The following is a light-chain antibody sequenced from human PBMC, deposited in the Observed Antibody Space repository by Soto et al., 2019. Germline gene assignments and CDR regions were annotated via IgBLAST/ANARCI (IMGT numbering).Light chain of an antibody. CDR2: SNN. J-gene: IGLJ3*02. V-gene: IGLV1-44*01. Sequence: QSVLTQPPSASGTPGQRVTISCSGSRANIGSNPVNWYQQLPGTAPKLLIYSNNQRPSGVPDRFSGSKSGTSASLAISGLQSEDEAEYYCAAWDDSLNGFWAFGGGNQLPVL. CDR1: RANIGSNP. CDR3: AAWDDSLNGFWA.